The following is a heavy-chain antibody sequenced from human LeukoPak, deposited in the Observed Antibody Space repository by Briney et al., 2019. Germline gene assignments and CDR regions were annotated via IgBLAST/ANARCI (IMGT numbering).Heavy chain of an antibody. CDR1: GGSISSSSYY. D-gene: IGHD3-22*01. J-gene: IGHJ4*02. CDR3: ARQPYYSDTSGHFDY. Sequence: PSETLFLTCTVSGGSISSSSYYWVWIRQPPGKGLEWIVTIYYSGNTYYNPSLKRRLSMSVDTSKSQFSLKMNSVTAADAAVYYCARQPYYSDTSGHFDYWGQGTLVTVSS. CDR2: IYYSGNT. V-gene: IGHV4-39*01.